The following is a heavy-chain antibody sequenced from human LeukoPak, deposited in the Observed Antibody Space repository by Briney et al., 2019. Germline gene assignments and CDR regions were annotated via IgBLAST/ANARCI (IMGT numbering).Heavy chain of an antibody. V-gene: IGHV4-34*01. CDR1: GGSFSGYY. J-gene: IGHJ3*02. Sequence: SETLSLTCAVYGGSFSGYYWSWIRQPPGNGLKWIGEINHSGSTNYNPSLKSRVTISVDTSKNQFSLKLSSVTAADTAVYYCARGRYSYGYCAFDIWGQGTMVTVSS. CDR3: ARGRYSYGYCAFDI. D-gene: IGHD5-18*01. CDR2: INHSGST.